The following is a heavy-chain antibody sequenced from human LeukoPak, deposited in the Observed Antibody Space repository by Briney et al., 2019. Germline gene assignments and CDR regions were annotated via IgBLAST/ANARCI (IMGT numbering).Heavy chain of an antibody. D-gene: IGHD4-11*01. CDR2: INHSGST. J-gene: IGHJ5*02. V-gene: IGHV4-34*01. Sequence: SETLSLTCAVYGGSFSGYYWSWIRQPPGKGLEWIGEINHSGSTNYNPSLKSRVTISVDTSKNHFSLKLSSVTAADTAVYYCARRGRRITVTGRINWFDPWGQGTLVTVSS. CDR1: GGSFSGYY. CDR3: ARRGRRITVTGRINWFDP.